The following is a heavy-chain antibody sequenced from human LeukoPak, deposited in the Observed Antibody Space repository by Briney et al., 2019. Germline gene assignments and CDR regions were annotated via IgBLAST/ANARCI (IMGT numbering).Heavy chain of an antibody. CDR2: IYHSGGT. CDR3: ARDRGYSYGYGFDY. CDR1: GYSISSGYY. J-gene: IGHJ4*02. D-gene: IGHD5-18*01. V-gene: IGHV4-38-2*02. Sequence: SETLSLTCTVSGYSISSGYYWGWIRQPPGKGLEWIGSIYHSGGTYYNPSLKSRVTISVDTSKNQFSLKLSSVTAADTAVYYCARDRGYSYGYGFDYWGQGTLVTVSS.